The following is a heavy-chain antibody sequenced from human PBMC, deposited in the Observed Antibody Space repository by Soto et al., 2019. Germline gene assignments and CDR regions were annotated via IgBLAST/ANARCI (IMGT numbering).Heavy chain of an antibody. V-gene: IGHV1-18*01. D-gene: IGHD3-10*01. CDR1: DYTFTSYG. Sequence: ASVKVSCKASDYTFTSYGISWVRQAPGQGLEWMGWISAYNGNTNYAQKLQGRVTMTEDTSTDTAYMELNSLKTEDTAVYYCTRPPPYGSGSYPPKNYYMHVWGKGTTVTVSS. J-gene: IGHJ6*03. CDR2: ISAYNGNT. CDR3: TRPPPYGSGSYPPKNYYMHV.